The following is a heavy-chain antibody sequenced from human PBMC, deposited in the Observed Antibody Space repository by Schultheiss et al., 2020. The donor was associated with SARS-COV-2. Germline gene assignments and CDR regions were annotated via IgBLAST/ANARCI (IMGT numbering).Heavy chain of an antibody. CDR1: GGSISSGGYY. D-gene: IGHD4-17*01. V-gene: IGHV4-31*03. Sequence: SETLSLTCTVSGGSISSGGYYWSWIRQHPGKGLEWIGYIYYSGSTYYNPSLKSRVTISVDTSNNQISLKLNSVTAADTAVYFCARDWDYGASLWGQGILVTVSS. CDR3: ARDWDYGASL. CDR2: IYYSGST. J-gene: IGHJ4*02.